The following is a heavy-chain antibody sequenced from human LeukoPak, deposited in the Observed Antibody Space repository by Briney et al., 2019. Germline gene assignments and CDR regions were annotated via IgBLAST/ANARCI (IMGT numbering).Heavy chain of an antibody. J-gene: IGHJ4*02. CDR3: ARDLWADRDGFFDS. V-gene: IGHV3-74*01. CDR2: INSGGSST. Sequence: GGSLRLSCPASGFTFSNHWMHWVRQAPGKGLVWVSRINSGGSSTSYGGPVEGRFTISRDNARNTLYMQMNSLRVEDTAVYYCARDLWADRDGFFDSWGPGTLVTVSS. CDR1: GFTFSNHW. D-gene: IGHD5-24*01.